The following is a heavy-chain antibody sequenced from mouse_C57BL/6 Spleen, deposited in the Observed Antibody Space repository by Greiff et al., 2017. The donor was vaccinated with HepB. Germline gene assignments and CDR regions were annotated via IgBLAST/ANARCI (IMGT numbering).Heavy chain of an antibody. CDR1: GFTFSDYG. D-gene: IGHD1-1*01. V-gene: IGHV5-17*01. CDR2: ISSGSSTI. Sequence: DVMLVESGGGLVKPGGSLKLSCAASGFTFSDYGMHWVRQAPEKGLEWVAYISSGSSTIYYADTVKGRFTISRDNAKNTLFLQMTSLRSEDTAMYYCARGDYGSRAWFAYWGQGTLVTVSA. CDR3: ARGDYGSRAWFAY. J-gene: IGHJ3*01.